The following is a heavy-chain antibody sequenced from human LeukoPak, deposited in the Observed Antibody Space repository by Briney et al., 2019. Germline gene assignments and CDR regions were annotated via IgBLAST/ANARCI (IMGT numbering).Heavy chain of an antibody. V-gene: IGHV1-2*02. Sequence: ASVKVSCKASGYTFTGYYMHWVRQAPGQGLEWMGWINPNSGGTNYAQKFQGRVTMTRDTSISTAYMEVSRLRSDDTAVYYCAGYSYGYPKAFDIWGQGTMVTASS. CDR2: INPNSGGT. J-gene: IGHJ3*02. CDR3: AGYSYGYPKAFDI. CDR1: GYTFTGYY. D-gene: IGHD5-18*01.